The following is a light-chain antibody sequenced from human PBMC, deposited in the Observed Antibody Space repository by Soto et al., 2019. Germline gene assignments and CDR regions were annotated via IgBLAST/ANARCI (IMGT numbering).Light chain of an antibody. CDR2: EVG. J-gene: IGLJ3*02. Sequence: QSALTQFASVSGSPGQSITISCTGTSIDVGAYNYVSWYQQHPDKAPKLLIYEVGNRPSGVSFRFSGSKSGNTASLTISGLQAEDEADYYCSSFTSSSTQVFGGGTQLTFL. CDR1: SIDVGAYNY. CDR3: SSFTSSSTQV. V-gene: IGLV2-14*01.